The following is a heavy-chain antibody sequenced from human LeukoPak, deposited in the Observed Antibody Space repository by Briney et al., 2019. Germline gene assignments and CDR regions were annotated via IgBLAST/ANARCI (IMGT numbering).Heavy chain of an antibody. D-gene: IGHD3-10*02. Sequence: SQTLSLTCVLSGDSVSSNSVAWNWIRQSQSRGLEWLARTYYRSKWQNDYEASVKSRITINPDTSKNQFSLQLKSVTPDDTAVYYCARSMVGGYFDFWGQGTLVTVSS. V-gene: IGHV6-1*01. CDR1: GDSVSSNSVA. CDR2: TYYRSKWQN. CDR3: ARSMVGGYFDF. J-gene: IGHJ4*02.